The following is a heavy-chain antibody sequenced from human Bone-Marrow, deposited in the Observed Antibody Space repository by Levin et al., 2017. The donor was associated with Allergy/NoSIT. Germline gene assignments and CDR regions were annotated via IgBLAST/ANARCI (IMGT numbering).Heavy chain of an antibody. CDR1: GFTFTIYD. CDR2: LNPNTGGT. D-gene: IGHD6-13*01. V-gene: IGHV1-2*06. J-gene: IGHJ5*02. CDR3: ARETIAAPPYNWFDT. Sequence: ASVKVSCKASGFTFTIYDIHWVRQAPGQGLEWVGRLNPNTGGTDSAQKFLGRVTMTRDTSTTTAFMELTRLRPDDTAIYYCARETIAAPPYNWFDTWGQGALVTVSS.